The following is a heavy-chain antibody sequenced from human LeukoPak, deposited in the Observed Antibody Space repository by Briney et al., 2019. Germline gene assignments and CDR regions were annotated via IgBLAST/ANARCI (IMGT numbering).Heavy chain of an antibody. J-gene: IGHJ5*02. CDR2: IYHSGST. Sequence: SQTLSLTCTVSGGSVSSGGYYWSWIRQPPGKGLEWIGYIYHSGSTYYNPSLKSRVTISVDRSKNQFSLKLSSVTAADTAVYYCARDRNQQLVPWGQGTLVTVSS. V-gene: IGHV4-30-2*01. CDR1: GGSVSSGGYY. CDR3: ARDRNQQLVP. D-gene: IGHD6-6*01.